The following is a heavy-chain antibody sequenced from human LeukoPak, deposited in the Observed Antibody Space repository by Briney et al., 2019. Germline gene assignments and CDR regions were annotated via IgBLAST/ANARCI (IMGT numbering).Heavy chain of an antibody. D-gene: IGHD6-19*01. CDR3: AKQWPVDY. V-gene: IGHV3-23*01. CDR1: RFTISSYA. CDR2: IRGSGGST. J-gene: IGHJ4*02. Sequence: GGSLRLSCAVSRFTISSYAMSWVRQAPGEELEWVAGIRGSGGSTYYADSVKGRFTISRDNSKNTLYLQMNSLRAEDTAVYYCAKQWPVDYWGQGTLVIVSS.